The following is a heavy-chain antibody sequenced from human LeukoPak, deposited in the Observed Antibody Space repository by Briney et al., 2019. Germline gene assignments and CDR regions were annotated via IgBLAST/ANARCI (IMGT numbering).Heavy chain of an antibody. J-gene: IGHJ4*02. D-gene: IGHD5-12*01. CDR3: ARERGNSGYDSGYFDY. CDR2: INHSGST. CDR1: GGSFSGYY. Sequence: SETLSLTCAVYGGSFSGYYWSWIRQPPGKGLEWIGEINHSGSTNYNPSLKSRVTISVDTSKNQFSLKLSSVTAADTAVYYCARERGNSGYDSGYFDYWGQGTLVTVSS. V-gene: IGHV4-34*01.